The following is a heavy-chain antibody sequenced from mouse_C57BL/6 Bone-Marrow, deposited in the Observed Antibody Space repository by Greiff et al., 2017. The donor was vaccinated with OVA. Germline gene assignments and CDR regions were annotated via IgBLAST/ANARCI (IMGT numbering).Heavy chain of an antibody. Sequence: LQESGPELVKPGASVKISCKASGYAFSSSWMNWVKQRPGKGLEWIGRIYPGDGDTNYNGKFKGKATLTADKSSSTAYMQLSSLTSEDSAVYFCARYSNNWYFDVWGTGTTVTVSS. CDR2: IYPGDGDT. J-gene: IGHJ1*03. CDR3: ARYSNNWYFDV. CDR1: GYAFSSSW. V-gene: IGHV1-82*01. D-gene: IGHD2-5*01.